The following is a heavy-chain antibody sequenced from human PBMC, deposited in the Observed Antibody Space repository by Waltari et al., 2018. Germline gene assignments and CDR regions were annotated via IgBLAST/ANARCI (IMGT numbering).Heavy chain of an antibody. CDR3: ATYCSGGSCYRS. CDR1: GGSISSSSYY. V-gene: IGHV4-39*01. J-gene: IGHJ4*02. Sequence: QLQLQESGPGLVKPSETLSLTCTVSGGSISSSSYYWGWIRQPPGKGLEWIGGIFYSGSPLHKPALKGRVTISGEPSKNQFSLKLSFVTAADTAVYYCATYCSGGSCYRSWGQGTLVTVSS. D-gene: IGHD2-15*01. CDR2: IFYSGSP.